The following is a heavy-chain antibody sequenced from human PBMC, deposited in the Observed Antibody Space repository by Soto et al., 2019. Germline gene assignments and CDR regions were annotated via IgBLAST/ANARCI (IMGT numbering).Heavy chain of an antibody. J-gene: IGHJ4*02. Sequence: QVQLQESGPGLVKPSQTLSLTCTVSGGSISSGGYYWSWIRQHPGKGLEWIGYIYYSGSTYYNPSLMSRLTISVDTSKNQFSLKLSSVTAADTAVYYCARDVGRPTPSFDYWGQGTLVTVSS. CDR1: GGSISSGGYY. V-gene: IGHV4-31*03. D-gene: IGHD1-26*01. CDR3: ARDVGRPTPSFDY. CDR2: IYYSGST.